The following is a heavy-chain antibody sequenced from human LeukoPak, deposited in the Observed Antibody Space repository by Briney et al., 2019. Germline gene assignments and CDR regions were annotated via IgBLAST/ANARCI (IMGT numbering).Heavy chain of an antibody. CDR2: ISPTSGDT. Sequence: ASLKVSCKTSGYTFTGYYMHWVRQSPGQGLEWMGWISPTSGDTRYAQKFQGRVAMTRDTSISTAYMDLSRLRSDDTAVYYCVRDGLNWNYDYWGQGTLVAVSS. D-gene: IGHD1-7*01. CDR3: VRDGLNWNYDY. J-gene: IGHJ4*02. CDR1: GYTFTGYY. V-gene: IGHV1-2*02.